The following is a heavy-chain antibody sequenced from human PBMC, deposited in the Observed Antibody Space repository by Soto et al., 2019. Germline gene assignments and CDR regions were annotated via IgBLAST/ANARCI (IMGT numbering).Heavy chain of an antibody. D-gene: IGHD4-17*01. J-gene: IGHJ4*02. V-gene: IGHV1-18*01. Sequence: GXSVKLSCKGSGYTFSSDGISWGRKAPGQGLEWMGWISAYNGNTNYAQKLQGRVTMTTDTSTSTAYMELRSLRSDDTAVYDCARDIDYGDYFDYWGQGPLVTVSS. CDR1: GYTFSSDG. CDR2: ISAYNGNT. CDR3: ARDIDYGDYFDY.